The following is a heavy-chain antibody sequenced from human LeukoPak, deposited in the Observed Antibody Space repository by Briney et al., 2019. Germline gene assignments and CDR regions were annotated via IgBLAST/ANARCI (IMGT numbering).Heavy chain of an antibody. CDR2: IYTSGST. V-gene: IGHV4-61*02. CDR1: GGSISSGSYY. CDR3: ARVRPSAYGDYGDAFDI. D-gene: IGHD4-17*01. J-gene: IGHJ3*02. Sequence: PSQTLSLTCTVSGGSISSGSYYWSWIRPPAGKGLEWIGRIYTSGSTNYNPSIKSRVTISVDTYKNQFSLKRSSVTGADTAVYYCARVRPSAYGDYGDAFDIWGQGTMVTVSS.